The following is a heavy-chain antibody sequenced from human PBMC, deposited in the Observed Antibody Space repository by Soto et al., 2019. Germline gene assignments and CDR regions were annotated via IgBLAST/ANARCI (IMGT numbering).Heavy chain of an antibody. J-gene: IGHJ4*02. CDR3: AVNSGGHPWGDF. V-gene: IGHV1-69*13. Sequence: EASVKVSCKASGGTFSSYAISWVRQAPGQGLEWMGGIIPIFGTTNYAQKFQGRLTITADESTSTAYMELSSLRSEDTALYYCAVNSGGHPWGDFWGQGTPVTVPQ. D-gene: IGHD3-10*01. CDR2: IIPIFGTT. CDR1: GGTFSSYA.